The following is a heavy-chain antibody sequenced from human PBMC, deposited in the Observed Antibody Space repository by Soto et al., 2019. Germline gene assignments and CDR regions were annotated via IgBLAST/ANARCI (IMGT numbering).Heavy chain of an antibody. CDR1: GYTFTSYA. CDR2: INAGNGNT. D-gene: IGHD1-26*01. J-gene: IGHJ4*02. Sequence: ASVKVSCKASGYTFTSYAMHWVRQAPGQRLEWMGWINAGNGNTKYSQKFQGRVTITRDTSASTAYMELSSLRSEDTAVYYCAIIQGGSYYWHFDYWGQGTLVTVSS. CDR3: AIIQGGSYYWHFDY. V-gene: IGHV1-3*01.